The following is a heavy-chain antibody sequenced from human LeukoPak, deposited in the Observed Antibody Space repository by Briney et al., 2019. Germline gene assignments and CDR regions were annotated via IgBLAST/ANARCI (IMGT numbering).Heavy chain of an antibody. V-gene: IGHV4-59*01. J-gene: IGHJ4*02. Sequence: SETLSLTCTVSGASISSYYWSWIRLPPGKGLEWIGFIYYNGNSGNTNYNPSLKTRVTISVDTSKNQSSLKLSSVTAADTAVYYCARAGSSWSFDYWGQGTLVTASS. D-gene: IGHD6-13*01. CDR2: IYYNGNSGNT. CDR3: ARAGSSWSFDY. CDR1: GASISSYY.